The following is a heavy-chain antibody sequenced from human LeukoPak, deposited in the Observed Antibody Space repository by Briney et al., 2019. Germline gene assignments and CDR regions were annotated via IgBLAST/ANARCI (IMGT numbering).Heavy chain of an antibody. V-gene: IGHV3-53*01. CDR1: GFTIATKY. D-gene: IGHD3-10*01. CDR3: ASGSGSYRTPYYYMDV. Sequence: GGSLRLSCAASGFTIATKYMNWVRQAPGKGLEWVSVIYSGGSTYYADSVKGRFTISRDNSKNTLYLQMNSLRAEDTAVYYCASGSGSYRTPYYYMDVWGTGTTVTVSS. CDR2: IYSGGST. J-gene: IGHJ6*03.